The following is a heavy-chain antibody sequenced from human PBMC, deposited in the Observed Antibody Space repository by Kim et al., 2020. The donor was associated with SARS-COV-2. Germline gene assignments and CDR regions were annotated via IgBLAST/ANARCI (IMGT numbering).Heavy chain of an antibody. CDR2: ISYEGRKI. Sequence: GGSLRLSCAASGFTFSHYGMHWVRQAPGKGLELVATISYEGRKISYADSLQGRFTISSDNSRNTLFLQMNSLRPEETADYFCARSLDILHFCSGYPLGYWGQGTLVSVSS. D-gene: IGHD3-3*02. J-gene: IGHJ4*02. V-gene: IGHV3-30*03. CDR3: ARSLDILHFCSGYPLGY. CDR1: GFTFSHYG.